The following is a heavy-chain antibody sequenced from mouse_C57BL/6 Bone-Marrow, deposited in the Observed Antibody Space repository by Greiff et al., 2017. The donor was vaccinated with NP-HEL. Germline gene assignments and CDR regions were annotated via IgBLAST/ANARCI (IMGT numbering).Heavy chain of an antibody. CDR3: ARFPIYYYGSSDDC. CDR2: IDPNSGGT. CDR1: GYTFTSYW. J-gene: IGHJ2*01. Sequence: QVQLQQPGAELVKPGASVKLSCKASGYTFTSYWMHWVKQRPGRGLEWIGRIDPNSGGTKYNEKFKSKATLTVDKPSSTAYMQLSSLTSEDSAVDYCARFPIYYYGSSDDCWGQGTTLTVSS. V-gene: IGHV1-72*01. D-gene: IGHD1-1*01.